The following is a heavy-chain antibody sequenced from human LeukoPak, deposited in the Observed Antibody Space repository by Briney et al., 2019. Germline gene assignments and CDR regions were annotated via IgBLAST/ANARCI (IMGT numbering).Heavy chain of an antibody. CDR3: VRDRYGSGRPWFDP. CDR1: GFTFSSYA. CDR2: ISYDGSNK. V-gene: IGHV3-30*04. D-gene: IGHD3-10*01. J-gene: IGHJ5*02. Sequence: PGRSLRLSCAASGFTFSSYAMHWVRQAPGKGLEWVAVISYDGSNKYYADSVKGRFTISRDNSKNTLYLQMNSLRAEDTAVYYCVRDRYGSGRPWFDPWGQGTLVTVSS.